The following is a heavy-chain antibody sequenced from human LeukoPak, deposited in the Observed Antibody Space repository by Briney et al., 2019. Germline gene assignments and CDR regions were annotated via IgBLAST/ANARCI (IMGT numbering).Heavy chain of an antibody. Sequence: GGSLRLSCAASGFTFSSNPMNWVRQAPGKGLEWVSYISSGSTTIYYADSVKGRFTISRDNAKSSLYLQMNSLRAEDTAVYYCAKGGYFAFETWGQGTMVAVSS. CDR1: GFTFSSNP. J-gene: IGHJ3*02. CDR3: AKGGYFAFET. D-gene: IGHD2-2*03. V-gene: IGHV3-48*01. CDR2: ISSGSTTI.